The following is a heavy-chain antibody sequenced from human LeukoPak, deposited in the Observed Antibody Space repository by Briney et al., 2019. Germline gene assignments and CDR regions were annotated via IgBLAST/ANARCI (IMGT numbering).Heavy chain of an antibody. V-gene: IGHV1-18*01. CDR3: ARVFTMVRGVTVRFAFDI. D-gene: IGHD3-10*01. CDR1: GYTFTSYG. CDR2: ISAYNGNT. Sequence: GASVKVSCKASGYTFTSYGISWVRQAPGQGLEWMGWISAYNGNTNCAQKLQGRVTMTADTSTSTAYMELRSLRSDDTAVYYCARVFTMVRGVTVRFAFDIWGQGTMVTVSS. J-gene: IGHJ3*02.